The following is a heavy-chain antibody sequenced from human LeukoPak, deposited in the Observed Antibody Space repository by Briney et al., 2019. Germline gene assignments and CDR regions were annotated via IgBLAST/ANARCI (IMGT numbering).Heavy chain of an antibody. D-gene: IGHD6-13*01. CDR1: GFTFSSYE. CDR3: ARRAIAEGFDY. V-gene: IGHV3-48*03. Sequence: GGSLRLSCAVSGFTFSSYEMNWVRQALEKGLEWVSYISSSGRTIYYADSVRGRFTISRDSARNSLDLQMNSLRVEDTAVYYCARRAIAEGFDYWGQGTLVTVSS. CDR2: ISSSGRTI. J-gene: IGHJ4*02.